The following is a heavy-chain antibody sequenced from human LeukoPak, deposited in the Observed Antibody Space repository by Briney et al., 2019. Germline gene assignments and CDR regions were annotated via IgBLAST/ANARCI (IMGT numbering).Heavy chain of an antibody. CDR3: ARRVIVVIIPAKSPYGLNV. Sequence: PSETLSLTCAVYGGSFSGYYWSWIRQPPGKGLEWIGEINHSGSTNYNPSLKSRVTISIDTSKNQFSLKLSSVTAADTAVYYCARRVIVVIIPAKSPYGLNVWGQGTTVTVSS. J-gene: IGHJ6*02. CDR2: INHSGST. V-gene: IGHV4-34*01. D-gene: IGHD2-2*01. CDR1: GGSFSGYY.